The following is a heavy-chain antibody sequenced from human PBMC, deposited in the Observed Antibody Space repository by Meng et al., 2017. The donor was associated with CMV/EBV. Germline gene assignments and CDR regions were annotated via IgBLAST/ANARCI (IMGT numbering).Heavy chain of an antibody. Sequence: KVSCKGSGYSFTSYWIGWVRQMPGKGLEWMGIIYPGASDTRYSPSFQGQVTISADKSISTAYLQWSSLKASDTAMYYCAARRTGTSSGWFDPWGQGTLVTVSS. CDR1: GYSFTSYW. D-gene: IGHD1-7*01. CDR2: IYPGASDT. J-gene: IGHJ5*02. V-gene: IGHV5-51*01. CDR3: AARRTGTSSGWFDP.